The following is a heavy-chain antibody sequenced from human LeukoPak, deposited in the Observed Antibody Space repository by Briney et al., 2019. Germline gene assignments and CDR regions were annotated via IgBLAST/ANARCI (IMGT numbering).Heavy chain of an antibody. CDR3: AREGEGIAAAGTLLVYFDY. CDR2: IIPVFGTT. D-gene: IGHD6-13*01. CDR1: GDTFTSYG. V-gene: IGHV1-69*05. Sequence: ASVKVSCKASGDTFTSYGISWVRQAPGQGLEWLARIIPVFGTTNYARKFRGRVTVRTDDSTSTAFLELSSLTPEDTAVYYCAREGEGIAAAGTLLVYFDYWGQGTLVTVSS. J-gene: IGHJ4*02.